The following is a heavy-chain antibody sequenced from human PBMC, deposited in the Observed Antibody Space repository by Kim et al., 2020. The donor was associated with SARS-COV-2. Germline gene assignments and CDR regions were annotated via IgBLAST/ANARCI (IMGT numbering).Heavy chain of an antibody. V-gene: IGHV3-30*02. Sequence: YYEDSGKGRFTISRDNSKNTLYLQMNSLRAEDTAVYYCWFAAGSGEYSGDWGQGTLVTVSS. J-gene: IGHJ4*02. D-gene: IGHD3-10*01. CDR3: WFAAGSGEYSGD.